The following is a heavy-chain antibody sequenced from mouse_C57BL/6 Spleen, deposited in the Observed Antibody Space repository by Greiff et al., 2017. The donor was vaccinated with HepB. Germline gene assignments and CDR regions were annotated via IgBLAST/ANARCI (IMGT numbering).Heavy chain of an antibody. Sequence: QVQLKESGAELAKPGASVKLSCKASGYTFTSYWMHWVKQRPGQGLEWIGYINPSSGYTKYNQKFKDKATLTSDKSSSTAYMQLSSLTYEDSAVYYCARTPLRYYFDYWGQGTTLTVSS. CDR3: ARTPLRYYFDY. CDR2: INPSSGYT. V-gene: IGHV1-7*01. D-gene: IGHD1-1*01. CDR1: GYTFTSYW. J-gene: IGHJ2*01.